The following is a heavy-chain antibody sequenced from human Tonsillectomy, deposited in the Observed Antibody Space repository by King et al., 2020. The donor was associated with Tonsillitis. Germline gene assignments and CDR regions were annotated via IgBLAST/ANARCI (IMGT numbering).Heavy chain of an antibody. CDR1: GFTFSSYW. D-gene: IGHD1/OR15-1a*01. CDR2: INSDGSST. J-gene: IGHJ4*02. V-gene: IGHV3-74*01. CDR3: ARAQFEGTAWCGVDY. Sequence: VQLVESGGGLVQPGGSLRLSCAASGFTFSSYWMHWVRQAPGKGLVWVSRINSDGSSTSYADSVKGRFTISRDNAKNTLYLQMNSLRAEDTAVYYCARAQFEGTAWCGVDYWGQGTLVTVSS.